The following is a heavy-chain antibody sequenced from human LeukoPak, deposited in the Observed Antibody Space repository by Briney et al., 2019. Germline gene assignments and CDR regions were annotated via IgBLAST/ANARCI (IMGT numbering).Heavy chain of an antibody. V-gene: IGHV1-46*01. Sequence: GASVKVSCKASGYTFTSYYMHWVRQAPGQGLEWMGLINPTGGSTGYAQKFQGRVTMTRDMSTSTDYMELSSLRSEDTAVYYCARDRASGYHGLGDAFDIWGQGTMVTVSS. CDR3: ARDRASGYHGLGDAFDI. CDR1: GYTFTSYY. CDR2: INPTGGST. D-gene: IGHD3-22*01. J-gene: IGHJ3*02.